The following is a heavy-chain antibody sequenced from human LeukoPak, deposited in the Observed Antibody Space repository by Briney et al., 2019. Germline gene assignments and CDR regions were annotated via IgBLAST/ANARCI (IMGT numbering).Heavy chain of an antibody. CDR3: ARDQPSGTYSEHFDY. CDR2: IIPIFGTA. V-gene: IGHV1-69*06. Sequence: SVKVSCKASGGTFSSYAISWVRQAPGQGLEWMGRIIPIFGTANYAQKFQGRVTITADKSTNTAYMELRSLRSDDTAVYYCARDQPSGTYSEHFDYWGQGTLVTVSS. J-gene: IGHJ4*02. D-gene: IGHD1-26*01. CDR1: GGTFSSYA.